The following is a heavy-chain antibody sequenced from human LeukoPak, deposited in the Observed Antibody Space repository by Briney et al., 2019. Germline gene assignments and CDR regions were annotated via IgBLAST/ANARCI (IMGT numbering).Heavy chain of an antibody. V-gene: IGHV3-73*01. Sequence: GGSLRLSCAASGFTFSGSVMHWVRQAAGKGLEWVGRIRSKRNNYATAYSASVKGRFTISRDDSKNTVYLHMDSLKTEDTALYYCSRLEDSSPIEVALDIWGQGTVVAVSS. D-gene: IGHD6-13*01. CDR2: IRSKRNNYAT. J-gene: IGHJ3*02. CDR3: SRLEDSSPIEVALDI. CDR1: GFTFSGSV.